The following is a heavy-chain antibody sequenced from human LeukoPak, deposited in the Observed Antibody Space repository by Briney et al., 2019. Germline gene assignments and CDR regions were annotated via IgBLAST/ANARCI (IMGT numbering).Heavy chain of an antibody. D-gene: IGHD3-22*01. V-gene: IGHV3-74*01. CDR3: ARDLGYYHDTSDYYYGGFDY. J-gene: IGHJ4*02. Sequence: GGSLRLSCAASGFTFSSYWIHWVRQAPGKGLVWVSRINTDGRSKRYADSVKGRFTISRDNAKNTVNLQMNSLRAGDTAVYYCARDLGYYHDTSDYYYGGFDYWGQGALVTVSS. CDR1: GFTFSSYW. CDR2: INTDGRSK.